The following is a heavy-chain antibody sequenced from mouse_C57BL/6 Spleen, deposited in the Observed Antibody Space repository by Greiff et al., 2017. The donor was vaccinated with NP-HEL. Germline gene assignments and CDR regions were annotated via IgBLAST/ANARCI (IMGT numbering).Heavy chain of an antibody. CDR2: ISDGGSYT. V-gene: IGHV5-4*01. D-gene: IGHD2-5*01. CDR3: ARVYYSNYPYYFDY. Sequence: EVQRVESGGGLVKPGGSLKLSCAASGFTFSSYAMSWVRQTPEKRLEWVATISDGGSYTYYPDNVKGRFTISRDNAKNNLYLQMSHLKSEDTAMYYCARVYYSNYPYYFDYWGQGTTLTVSS. J-gene: IGHJ2*01. CDR1: GFTFSSYA.